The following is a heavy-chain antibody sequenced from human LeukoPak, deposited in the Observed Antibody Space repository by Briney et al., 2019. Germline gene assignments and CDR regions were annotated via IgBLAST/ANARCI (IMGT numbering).Heavy chain of an antibody. CDR1: GFTFSGYA. CDR3: ARDISSGWLTFDY. D-gene: IGHD6-19*01. J-gene: IGHJ4*02. CDR2: ISDNGDDT. Sequence: GGSLRLSCAASGFTFSGYAMIWVRQAPGKGLDWVSSISDNGDDTYYADSVKGRFTISRDKSTNTLYLQMNSLRAEDTAVYYCARDISSGWLTFDYWGQGTLVTVSS. V-gene: IGHV3-23*01.